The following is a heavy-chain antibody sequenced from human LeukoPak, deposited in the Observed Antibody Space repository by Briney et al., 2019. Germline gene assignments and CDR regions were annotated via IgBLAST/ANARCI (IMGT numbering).Heavy chain of an antibody. Sequence: SVKASCKASGGTFSSYAISWVRQAPGQGLEWMGGIIPIFGTANYAQKFQGRVTITADESTSTAYMELSSLRSEDTAVYYCARGQRWLQLREYFQHWGQGTLVTVSS. CDR3: ARGQRWLQLREYFQH. J-gene: IGHJ1*01. V-gene: IGHV1-69*13. D-gene: IGHD5-24*01. CDR2: IIPIFGTA. CDR1: GGTFSSYA.